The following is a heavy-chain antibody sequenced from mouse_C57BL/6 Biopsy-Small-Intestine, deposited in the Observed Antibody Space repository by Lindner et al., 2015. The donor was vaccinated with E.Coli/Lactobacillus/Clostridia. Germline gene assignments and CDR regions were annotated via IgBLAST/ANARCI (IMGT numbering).Heavy chain of an antibody. CDR3: ARSGDYYAMDY. CDR2: INPSSGYT. J-gene: IGHJ4*01. D-gene: IGHD3-1*01. V-gene: IGHV1-4*01. Sequence: VQLQESGAELARPGASVKXSCKASGYTFTSYTMHWVKQRPGQGLEWIGYINPSSGYTKYNQKFKDKATLTADKSSSTAYMQLSSLTSEDSAVYYCARSGDYYAMDYWGQGTSVTASS. CDR1: GYTFTSYT.